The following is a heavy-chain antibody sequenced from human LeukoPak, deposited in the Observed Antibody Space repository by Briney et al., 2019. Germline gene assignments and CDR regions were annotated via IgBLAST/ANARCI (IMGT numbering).Heavy chain of an antibody. D-gene: IGHD3-16*01. J-gene: IGHJ5*02. CDR2: IYYSGST. Sequence: PSETLSLTCTVSGGSISSSSYYWGWIRQPPGKGLEWIGSIYYSGSTYYNPSLKSRVTISVDTSKNQFSLKLSSVTAADTAVYYCARLGGGPDNWFDPWGQGTLVTVSS. V-gene: IGHV4-39*07. CDR1: GGSISSSSYY. CDR3: ARLGGGPDNWFDP.